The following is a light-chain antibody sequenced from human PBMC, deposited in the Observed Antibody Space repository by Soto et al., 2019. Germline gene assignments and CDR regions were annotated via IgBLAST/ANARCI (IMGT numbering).Light chain of an antibody. V-gene: IGKV3-11*01. CDR1: QSVKNY. CDR3: QQRNSWPWLT. Sequence: EIVLTQSPATLSLSPGEGATLACRASQSVKNYLAWYQQKPGQAPRLLIYDISNRAAGVPARFSGSGSGTDFTLTISRREPEDFAVYYCQQRNSWPWLTFGGGTRVELK. J-gene: IGKJ4*01. CDR2: DIS.